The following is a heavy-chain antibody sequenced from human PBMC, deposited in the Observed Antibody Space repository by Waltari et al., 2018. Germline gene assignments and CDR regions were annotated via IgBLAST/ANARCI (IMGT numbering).Heavy chain of an antibody. J-gene: IGHJ4*02. CDR2: IKQDGSEK. V-gene: IGHV3-7*01. Sequence: EVQLVESGGGLVQPGGSLRLSCAASGFTFSSYWMSWVSQAPGKGLEWVANIKQDGSEKYDVDSVKGRFTIARDNAKNSLCLQMNSLRAEDTAVYYCARVLYSSGWYHPFDYWGQGTLVTVSS. D-gene: IGHD6-19*01. CDR1: GFTFSSYW. CDR3: ARVLYSSGWYHPFDY.